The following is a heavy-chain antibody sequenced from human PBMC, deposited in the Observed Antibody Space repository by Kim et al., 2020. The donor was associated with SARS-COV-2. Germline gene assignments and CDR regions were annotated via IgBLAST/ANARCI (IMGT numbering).Heavy chain of an antibody. Sequence: GGSLRLSCSASGFTFSSYAMHWVRQAPGKGLEYVSAISSNGGSTYYADSVKGRFTISRDNSKNTLYLQMSSLRAEDTAVYYCVKGVSGSYYLRAFDIWGQGTMVTVSS. J-gene: IGHJ3*02. CDR1: GFTFSSYA. CDR3: VKGVSGSYYLRAFDI. V-gene: IGHV3-64D*09. CDR2: ISSNGGST. D-gene: IGHD1-26*01.